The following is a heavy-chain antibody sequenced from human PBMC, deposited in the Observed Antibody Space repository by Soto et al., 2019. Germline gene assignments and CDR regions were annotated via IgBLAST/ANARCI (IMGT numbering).Heavy chain of an antibody. V-gene: IGHV1-2*04. CDR3: ARGTGLPLGKSYYYYMDV. CDR2: INPNSGGT. J-gene: IGHJ6*03. D-gene: IGHD3-16*01. CDR1: GYTFTGYY. Sequence: QVQLVQSGAEVKKPGASVKVSCKASGYTFTGYYMHWVRQAPGQGLEWMGWINPNSGGTNYAQKLQGWVTMTRDTSISTAYMELSRLSSDDTAVYYCARGTGLPLGKSYYYYMDVWGKGTTVTVSS.